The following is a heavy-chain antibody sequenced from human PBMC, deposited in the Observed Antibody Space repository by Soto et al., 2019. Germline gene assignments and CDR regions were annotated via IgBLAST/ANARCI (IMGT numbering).Heavy chain of an antibody. CDR2: MNPNSGNT. V-gene: IGHV1-8*01. J-gene: IGHJ4*02. CDR3: ARGGNYGILTGYAADLDY. Sequence: ASVKVSCKASGYTFTSYDINWVRRATGQGLEWMGWMNPNSGNTGHAQKFQGRVTMTRNTSISTAYMELSSLRSEDTAVYYCARGGNYGILTGYAADLDYWGQGTLVTVSS. D-gene: IGHD3-9*01. CDR1: GYTFTSYD.